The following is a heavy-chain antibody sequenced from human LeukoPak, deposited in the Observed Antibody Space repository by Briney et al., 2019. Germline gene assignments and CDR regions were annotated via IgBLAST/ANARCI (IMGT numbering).Heavy chain of an antibody. CDR1: GYTFTSYD. CDR2: MNPNSGNT. V-gene: IGHV1-8*01. D-gene: IGHD3-3*01. Sequence: ASVMVSCKASGYTFTSYDINWVRQATGQGLEWMGWMNPNSGNTGYAQRFQGRVTMTRNTSISTAYMELSSLRSEDTAVYYCARIETSHYDFWSGSYYWGQGTLVTVSS. CDR3: ARIETSHYDFWSGSYY. J-gene: IGHJ4*02.